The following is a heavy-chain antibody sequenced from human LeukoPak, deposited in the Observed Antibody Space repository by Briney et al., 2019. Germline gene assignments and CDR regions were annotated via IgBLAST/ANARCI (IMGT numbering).Heavy chain of an antibody. Sequence: GGSLRLSCAVSGSTFRIYAMTWVRQAPGKGLEWVGRIKSKTDGGTDYAAPVKGRFTISRDDSKNTLYLQMNSLKTEDTAVYYCTTDPFQNIVVVPAAIIKMDYWGQGTLVTVAS. V-gene: IGHV3-15*01. D-gene: IGHD2-2*01. CDR3: TTDPFQNIVVVPAAIIKMDY. J-gene: IGHJ4*02. CDR2: IKSKTDGGT. CDR1: GSTFRIYA.